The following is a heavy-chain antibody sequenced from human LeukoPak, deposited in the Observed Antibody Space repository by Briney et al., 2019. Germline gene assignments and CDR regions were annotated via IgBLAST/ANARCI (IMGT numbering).Heavy chain of an antibody. D-gene: IGHD6-19*01. Sequence: PAETLSLTCTVSGGSISSSSHSWGWIRPPPGKGLAWIGTMFYSGITYYNSSLKSRVTMSVDTSNNLFSLKVTSMTAADTAVYYCARHQYRSGSTYHFDSWGQGTLVTVSS. V-gene: IGHV4-39*01. CDR1: GGSISSSSHS. CDR3: ARHQYRSGSTYHFDS. J-gene: IGHJ4*02. CDR2: MFYSGIT.